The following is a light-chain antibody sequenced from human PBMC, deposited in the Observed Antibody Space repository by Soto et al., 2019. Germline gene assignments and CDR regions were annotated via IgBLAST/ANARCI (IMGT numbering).Light chain of an antibody. CDR1: QSVSSY. Sequence: EIVLTQSPATLSLSPGERATLSCRASQSVSSYLAWHQQKPGQAPRLLIYDASNRATGIPARFSGSGSGTDFTLTISSLEPEDFAVYYCQQRSNWGPLTFGGGTKVEIK. CDR3: QQRSNWGPLT. V-gene: IGKV3-11*01. CDR2: DAS. J-gene: IGKJ4*01.